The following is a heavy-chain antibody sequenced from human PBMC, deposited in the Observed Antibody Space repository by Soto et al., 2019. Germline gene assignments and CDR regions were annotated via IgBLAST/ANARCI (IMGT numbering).Heavy chain of an antibody. CDR3: ARGNYYFYMDV. CDR1: AGSIGSGFYY. V-gene: IGHV4-31*03. CDR2: IYSRGNT. J-gene: IGHJ6*03. Sequence: TSETLSLTCTVSAGSIGSGFYYWSRIRQHPGKGLEWIGYIYSRGNTYYNPSLKSRVTISLDTSDNHFSLTLSSVTAADTAVYYCARGNYYFYMDVWGKGTTVTVSS.